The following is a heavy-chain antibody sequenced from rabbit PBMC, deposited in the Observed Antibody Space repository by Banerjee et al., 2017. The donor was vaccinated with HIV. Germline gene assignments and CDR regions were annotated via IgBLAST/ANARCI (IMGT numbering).Heavy chain of an antibody. D-gene: IGHD8-1*01. V-gene: IGHV1S45*01. CDR1: GFSFSGSYW. J-gene: IGHJ4*01. Sequence: EESGGDLVKPEGSLTLTCTASGFSFSGSYWIYWVRQAPGKGLEWIECIYGGSSGSYYASWAKGRFTISKASSTTVTLQMTSLTAADTATYFCARYGGRNDYSLFNLWGPGTLVTVS. CDR3: ARYGGRNDYSLFNL. CDR2: IYGGSSGS.